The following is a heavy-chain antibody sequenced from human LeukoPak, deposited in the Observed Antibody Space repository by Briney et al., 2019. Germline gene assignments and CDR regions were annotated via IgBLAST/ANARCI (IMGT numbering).Heavy chain of an antibody. V-gene: IGHV3-33*01. J-gene: IGHJ4*02. Sequence: GGSPRLSCAASGFTFSSYGMHWVRQAPGEGLEWVAVIWYDGSDKYYADSVKGRFTISRDNSKNTLYLQLNSLRAEDTAVYYCARDQVSYCSGGSCPHLYWGQGTLVTVSS. CDR2: IWYDGSDK. CDR3: ARDQVSYCSGGSCPHLY. CDR1: GFTFSSYG. D-gene: IGHD2-15*01.